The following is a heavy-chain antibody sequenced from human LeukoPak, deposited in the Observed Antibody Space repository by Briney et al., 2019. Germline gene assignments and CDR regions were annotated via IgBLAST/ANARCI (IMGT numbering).Heavy chain of an antibody. CDR3: TKASWVSSADAVL. CDR1: GFTFSSYA. V-gene: IGHV3-23*01. J-gene: IGHJ4*02. D-gene: IGHD3-10*01. Sequence: GGSLTLSCVASGFTFSSYAMSWVRQAPARGLEWVSSLRGDGETFYADSVKGRFTLSRDDSRNTVFLHLYNLRVEDTALYYCTKASWVSSADAVLWGQGTVVTVS. CDR2: LRGDGET.